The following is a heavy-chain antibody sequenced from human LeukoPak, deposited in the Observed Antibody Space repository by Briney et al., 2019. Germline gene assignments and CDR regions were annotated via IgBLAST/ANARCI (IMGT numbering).Heavy chain of an antibody. V-gene: IGHV3-21*01. CDR3: ARDRGYDYVWGSYRYTDPFDY. CDR2: ISSSSSYI. D-gene: IGHD3-16*02. CDR1: GFTFSSYS. J-gene: IGHJ4*02. Sequence: GGSLRLSCAASGFTFSSYSTNWVRQAPGKGLEWVSSISSSSSYIYYADSVKGRFTISRDNAKNSLYLQMNSLRAEDTAVCYCARDRGYDYVWGSYRYTDPFDYWGQGTLATVSS.